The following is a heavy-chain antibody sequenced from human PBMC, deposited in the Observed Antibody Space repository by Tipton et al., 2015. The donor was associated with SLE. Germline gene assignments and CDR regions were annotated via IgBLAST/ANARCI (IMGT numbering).Heavy chain of an antibody. J-gene: IGHJ6*03. Sequence: LRLSCAVYGGSFSGYSWSWIRQPPGKGLEWIGEIDHFGNTNHNPSLKSRVTVSVDTSKNQFSLKLSSVTAADTAVYYCARVSGGIAYMDVWGKGTTVTFSS. CDR3: ARVSGGIAYMDV. D-gene: IGHD6-13*01. CDR2: IDHFGNT. V-gene: IGHV4-34*01. CDR1: GGSFSGYS.